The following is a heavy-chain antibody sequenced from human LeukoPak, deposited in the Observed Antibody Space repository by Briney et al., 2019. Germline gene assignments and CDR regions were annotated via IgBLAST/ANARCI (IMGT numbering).Heavy chain of an antibody. Sequence: SGGSLRLSCAASGFTFSSYEMNWVRQAPGKGLEWVSYISSSGSTIYYADSVKGRFTISRDNAKNSLYLQMNSLRAEDTAFYYCARDGQVLLWFGEFVKEYYFDYWGQGTLVTVSS. CDR2: ISSSGSTI. V-gene: IGHV3-48*03. CDR1: GFTFSSYE. CDR3: ARDGQVLLWFGEFVKEYYFDY. J-gene: IGHJ4*02. D-gene: IGHD3-10*01.